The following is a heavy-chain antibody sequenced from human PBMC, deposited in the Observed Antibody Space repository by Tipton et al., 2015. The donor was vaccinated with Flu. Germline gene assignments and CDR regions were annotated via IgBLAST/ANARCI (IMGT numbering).Heavy chain of an antibody. J-gene: IGHJ4*02. V-gene: IGHV4-38-2*01. Sequence: TLSLTCGVSGYSISTGYYWGWIRQPPGKGLEWIGTIYHSGTTYYNPSLKSRLTLSVDTSKNQFSLKLNSVTAADTAVYYCARHTGDSVRGVVDYWGQGTLVTVSS. D-gene: IGHD3-10*02. CDR1: GYSISTGYY. CDR2: IYHSGTT. CDR3: ARHTGDSVRGVVDY.